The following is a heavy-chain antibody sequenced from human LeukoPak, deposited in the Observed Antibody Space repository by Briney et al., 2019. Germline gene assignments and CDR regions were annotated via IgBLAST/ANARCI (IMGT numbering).Heavy chain of an antibody. D-gene: IGHD3-10*01. CDR3: ARARYGSGSYFFDY. CDR2: VHHGGAT. CDR1: GGSISRDSYY. J-gene: IGHJ4*02. Sequence: PSETLSLTCSVSGGSISRDSYYWSWIRQPPGKGLEWIGSVHHGGATHYNPSLKSRVTISVDTSKNQFSLKLSSVTAADTAVYYCARARYGSGSYFFDYWGQGTLVTVSS. V-gene: IGHV4-39*07.